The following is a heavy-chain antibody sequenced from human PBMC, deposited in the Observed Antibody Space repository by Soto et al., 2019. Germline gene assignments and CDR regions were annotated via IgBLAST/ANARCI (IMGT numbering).Heavy chain of an antibody. D-gene: IGHD6-19*01. CDR1: GFSLSSTRVA. CDR3: AHSVVAGLGYYFDY. V-gene: IGHV2-5*02. CDR2: IYWDDDK. J-gene: IGHJ4*02. Sequence: QITLKESGPTLVKPTQTLTLTCTFSGFSLSSTRVAVGWIRQPPGKALEWLALIYWDDDKRYSPFLKSRLTITKDTSKNQVVLTMTTMDPVDTASYYCAHSVVAGLGYYFDYWGQGTLVTVSS.